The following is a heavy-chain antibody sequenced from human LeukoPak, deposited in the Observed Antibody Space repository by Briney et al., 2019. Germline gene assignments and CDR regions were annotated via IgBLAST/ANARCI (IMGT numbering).Heavy chain of an antibody. CDR3: ARDLGLRGGVVTSSYCYYFYGMDV. Sequence: ASVKVSCKASGYTFTRFGIRWVRQAPGQGLEWMGWISAYNGNTNYAQKLQGRATMTTDTPTSTAYMELRSLRSDDTAVYYCARDLGLRGGVVTSSYCYYFYGMDVWGQGTTVTVSS. D-gene: IGHD3-3*01. CDR2: ISAYNGNT. J-gene: IGHJ6*02. CDR1: GYTFTRFG. V-gene: IGHV1-18*01.